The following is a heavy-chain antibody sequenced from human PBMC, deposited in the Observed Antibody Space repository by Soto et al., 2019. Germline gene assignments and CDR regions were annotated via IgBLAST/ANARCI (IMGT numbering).Heavy chain of an antibody. CDR2: ISGYNGDT. CDR1: GYTFSRYG. Sequence: QGQLVQSGPEVKKPGASVKVSCKASGYTFSRYGFSWVRQAPGQGLEWMGWISGYNGDTKYAQKVQGRVTMTIDTSTYTAYMELRSLTSDDTAIYYCAKNGQPPYYYYGMDVWGQGTTVTVSS. V-gene: IGHV1-18*01. CDR3: AKNGQPPYYYYGMDV. D-gene: IGHD2-8*01. J-gene: IGHJ6*02.